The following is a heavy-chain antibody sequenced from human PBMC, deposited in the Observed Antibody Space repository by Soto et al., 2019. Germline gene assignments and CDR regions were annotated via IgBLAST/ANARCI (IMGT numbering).Heavy chain of an antibody. CDR1: GGSISSSSYY. CDR3: ATIGYGLYYYYGMDV. V-gene: IGHV4-39*01. J-gene: IGHJ6*02. Sequence: LSLTCTVSGGSISSSSYYWGWIRQPPGKGLEWIGSIYYSGSTYYNPSLKSRVTISVDTSKNQFSLKLSSVTAADTAVYYCATIGYGLYYYYGMDVWGQGTTVTDSS. D-gene: IGHD2-15*01. CDR2: IYYSGST.